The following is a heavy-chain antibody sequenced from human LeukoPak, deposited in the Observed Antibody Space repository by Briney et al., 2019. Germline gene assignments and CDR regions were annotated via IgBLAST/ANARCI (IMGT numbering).Heavy chain of an antibody. Sequence: GGSLRLSCAASGFTLTSNWIHWVRQVPGKGLAWVSRIKSDGRSTYYADSVKGRFTISRDNAKNSVALQLDGLRADDTAVYFCTRERRGSYYAFESWGQGTLVTVSS. CDR1: GFTLTSNW. CDR3: TRERRGSYYAFES. D-gene: IGHD3-16*01. V-gene: IGHV3-74*01. CDR2: IKSDGRST. J-gene: IGHJ4*02.